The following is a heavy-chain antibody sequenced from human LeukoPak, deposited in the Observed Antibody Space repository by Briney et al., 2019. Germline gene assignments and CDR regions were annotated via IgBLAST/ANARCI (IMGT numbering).Heavy chain of an antibody. Sequence: GGSLRLSCAAYGFTLSSHSMNWVRQAPGKGLEWVSSISSSSSYIHSADSVKGRFTISRDNAKNSLYLQMDSLRAEDTAVYYCARDLYDSDAYSSPIDYWGQGTLVTVSS. J-gene: IGHJ4*02. V-gene: IGHV3-21*01. D-gene: IGHD3-22*01. CDR2: ISSSSSYI. CDR1: GFTLSSHS. CDR3: ARDLYDSDAYSSPIDY.